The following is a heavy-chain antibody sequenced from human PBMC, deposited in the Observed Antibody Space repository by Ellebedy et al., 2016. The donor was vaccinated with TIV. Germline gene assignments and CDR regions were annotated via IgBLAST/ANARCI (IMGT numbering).Heavy chain of an antibody. CDR2: IYSGGST. D-gene: IGHD5-18*01. V-gene: IGHV3-66*01. J-gene: IGHJ4*02. CDR1: GFTVSSNY. Sequence: GESLKISCAASGFTVSSNYMSWVRQAPGKGLEWVSVIYSGGSTYYADSVKGRFTISRDNSKNTLYLQMNSLRAEDTAVYYCARGLYSYGTPNLYFDYWGQGTLVTVSS. CDR3: ARGLYSYGTPNLYFDY.